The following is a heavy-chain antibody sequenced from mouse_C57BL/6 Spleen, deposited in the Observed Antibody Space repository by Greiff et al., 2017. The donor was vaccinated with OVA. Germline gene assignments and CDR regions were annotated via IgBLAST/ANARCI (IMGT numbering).Heavy chain of an antibody. J-gene: IGHJ4*01. V-gene: IGHV1-19*01. CDR1: GYTFTDYY. Sequence: EVQLQQSGPVLVKPGASVKMSCKASGYTFTDYYMNWVKQSHGKSLEWIGVINPYNGGTSYNQKFKGKATLTVDKSSSTAYMELNSLTSEDSAVYYCARRGGNYDYAMDYWGQGTSVTVSS. CDR2: INPYNGGT. CDR3: ARRGGNYDYAMDY. D-gene: IGHD2-1*01.